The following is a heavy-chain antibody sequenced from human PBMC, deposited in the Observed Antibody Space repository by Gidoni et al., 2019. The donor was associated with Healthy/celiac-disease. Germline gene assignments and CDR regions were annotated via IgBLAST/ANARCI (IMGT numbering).Heavy chain of an antibody. V-gene: IGHV4-59*01. J-gene: IGHJ4*02. Sequence: QVQLQESGPGLVKPSETLSLTCTVSGGSISSYYWSWLRQPPGKGLEWIGYIYYSGSTNYNPSLKSRVTISVDTSKNQFSLKLSSVTAADTAVYYCARDGIAEGHYFDYWGQGTLVTVSS. CDR3: ARDGIAEGHYFDY. CDR1: GGSISSYY. CDR2: IYYSGST. D-gene: IGHD6-13*01.